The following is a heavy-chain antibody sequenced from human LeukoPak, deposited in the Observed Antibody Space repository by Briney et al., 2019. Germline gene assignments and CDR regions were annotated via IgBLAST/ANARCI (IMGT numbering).Heavy chain of an antibody. J-gene: IGHJ4*02. CDR2: IYHSGST. CDR3: ARHGGGPYGRREGLFCSSTSCRHRSFDY. CDR1: GGSFSGYY. Sequence: SETLSLTCAVYGGSFSGYYWSWIRQPPGKGLEWIGEIYHSGSTNYNPSLKRRVTISVDKSKNQFSLKLSSVTAADTAVYYCARHGGGPYGRREGLFCSSTSCRHRSFDYWGQGTLVTVSS. D-gene: IGHD2-2*01. V-gene: IGHV4-34*01.